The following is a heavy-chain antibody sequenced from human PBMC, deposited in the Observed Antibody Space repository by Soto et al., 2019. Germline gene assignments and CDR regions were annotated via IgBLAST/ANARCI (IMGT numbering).Heavy chain of an antibody. CDR1: GGSISTTNW. Sequence: VQLQESGPGLVKPSGTLSLTCTVSGGSISTTNWWSWVRQSPGKGLEWIWDILHIWSTNYNPSLQRRVTISIYHAKNQFSLRLRSVTAADTVFYYCASGVDSVGLYNGGHPCVQGTLVSLSS. D-gene: IGHD3-22*01. J-gene: IGHJ5*02. V-gene: IGHV4-4*02. CDR2: ILHIWST. CDR3: ASGVDSVGLYNGGHP.